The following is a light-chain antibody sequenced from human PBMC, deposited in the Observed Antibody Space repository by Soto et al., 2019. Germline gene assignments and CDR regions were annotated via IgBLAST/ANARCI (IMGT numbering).Light chain of an antibody. V-gene: IGKV1-5*01. CDR3: QQYNSYPWT. J-gene: IGKJ1*01. Sequence: DFQMTQSPSTLSASLGDRVTITCRASQSISSWLAWYQQKPGKAPKLLIYDASSLESGVPSRFSGSGSGTEFTLTISSLQPDDFATYYCQQYNSYPWTFGQGTKVEIK. CDR1: QSISSW. CDR2: DAS.